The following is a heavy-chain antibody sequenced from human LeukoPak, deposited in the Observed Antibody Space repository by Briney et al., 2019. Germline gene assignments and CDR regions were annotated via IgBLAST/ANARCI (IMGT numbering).Heavy chain of an antibody. V-gene: IGHV3-74*01. CDR3: TRGGWFFDH. CDR1: GFTFSSYW. J-gene: IGHJ4*02. Sequence: GGSLRLSCAASGFTFSSYWMHWVRQAPGKGPVWVSRISSDGKSTTYADSVKGRVTISRDNAKNTLYLQMNSLRVEDTAVYYCTRGGWFFDHWGQGTPVTVSS. D-gene: IGHD6-19*01. CDR2: ISSDGKST.